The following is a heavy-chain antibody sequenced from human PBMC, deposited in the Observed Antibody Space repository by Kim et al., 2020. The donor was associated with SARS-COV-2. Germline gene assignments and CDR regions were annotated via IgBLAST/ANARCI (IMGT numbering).Heavy chain of an antibody. J-gene: IGHJ6*02. CDR2: INWNSRAI. D-gene: IGHD6-19*01. V-gene: IGHV3-9*01. Sequence: GGSLRLSCATSGFSFGDFALHWVRQAPGKGLEWVAGINWNSRAIAYADSVKGRATISRADATKSLYLVMKSLGPEDTALYYSAKDRGRLVYYYGMDAWG. CDR1: GFSFGDFA. CDR3: AKDRGRLVYYYGMDA.